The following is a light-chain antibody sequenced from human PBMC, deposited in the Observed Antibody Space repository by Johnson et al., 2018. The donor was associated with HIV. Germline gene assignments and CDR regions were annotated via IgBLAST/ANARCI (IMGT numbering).Light chain of an antibody. J-gene: IGLJ1*01. CDR3: EIWHSSLSAGGV. V-gene: IGLV1-51*02. CDR1: SSNIGNTY. Sequence: QSVLTQPPSVSAAPGQKVTISCSGSSSNIGNTYVSWYQHLPGTAPKLLIYENNKRPSGIPDRFSGSKSATSATLCITGLQPGAEADDYCEIWHSSLSAGGVFGTGTKVTVL. CDR2: ENN.